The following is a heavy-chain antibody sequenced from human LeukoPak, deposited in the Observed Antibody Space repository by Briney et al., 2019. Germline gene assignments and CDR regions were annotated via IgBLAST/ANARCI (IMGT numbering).Heavy chain of an antibody. CDR2: IYYSGST. Sequence: SETLSLTCTVSGGSISSYYWRWLRQPPGKGLEWIGYIYYSGSTNYNPSLKSRVTISVDTSKNQFSLKLSSVTAADTAVYYCASLLGTDFDYWGQGTLVTVSS. CDR1: GGSISSYY. J-gene: IGHJ4*02. V-gene: IGHV4-59*01. D-gene: IGHD7-27*01. CDR3: ASLLGTDFDY.